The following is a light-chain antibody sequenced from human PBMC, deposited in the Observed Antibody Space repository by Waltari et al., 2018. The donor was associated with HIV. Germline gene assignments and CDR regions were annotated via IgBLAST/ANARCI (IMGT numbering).Light chain of an antibody. V-gene: IGLV1-44*01. CDR2: SNY. Sequence: QSVLTQPPSASGPPGQRVTIPCSGSSSTIGSNTVSWYQHLPGTSPKLLIYSNYQRPSGVPDRFSGSKSGTSASLAISGLQSEDEADYYCAAWDGNGHWVFGGGTKLTVL. CDR1: SSTIGSNT. CDR3: AAWDGNGHWV. J-gene: IGLJ3*02.